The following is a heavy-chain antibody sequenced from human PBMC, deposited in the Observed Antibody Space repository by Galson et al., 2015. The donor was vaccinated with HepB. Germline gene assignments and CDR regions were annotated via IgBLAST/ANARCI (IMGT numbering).Heavy chain of an antibody. CDR1: GGTFSSYT. CDR2: IIPILGIA. J-gene: IGHJ4*02. V-gene: IGHV1-69*04. Sequence: SVKVSCKASGGTFSSYTISWVRQAPGQGLEWMGRIIPILGIANYAQKFQGRVTITADKSTSTAYMELSSLRSEDTAVYYCAREGTRDGYNSIPDYWGQGTLVTVSS. D-gene: IGHD5-24*01. CDR3: AREGTRDGYNSIPDY.